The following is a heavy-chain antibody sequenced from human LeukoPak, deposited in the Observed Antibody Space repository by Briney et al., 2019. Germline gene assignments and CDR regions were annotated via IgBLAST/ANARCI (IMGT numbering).Heavy chain of an antibody. CDR1: GFTFSSYA. V-gene: IGHV3-23*01. Sequence: GGSLRLSCAASGFTFSSYAMSWVRQAPGKGLEWVSAISGSGGSTYYADSVKGRFTISRDNSKNTLYLQMNSLRAEDTAVYYCAKDCYGSGSYYTSFDYWGQGTLVTVSS. D-gene: IGHD3-10*01. CDR3: AKDCYGSGSYYTSFDY. CDR2: ISGSGGST. J-gene: IGHJ4*02.